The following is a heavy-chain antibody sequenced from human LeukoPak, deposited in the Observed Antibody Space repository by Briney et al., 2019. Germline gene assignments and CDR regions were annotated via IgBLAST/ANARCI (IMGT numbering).Heavy chain of an antibody. V-gene: IGHV3-23*01. CDR1: GFTFSSYA. J-gene: IGHJ1*01. D-gene: IGHD3-10*01. CDR2: ISGSGGST. CDR3: ATWPGAWYGEDS. Sequence: PGGSLRLSCAASGFTFSSYAMSWVRQAPGKGLEWVSAISGSGGSTYYADSVKGRFTISRDTSKNTVNLQMNSLRVEDTAVYYCATWPGAWYGEDSWGQGTLVTVSS.